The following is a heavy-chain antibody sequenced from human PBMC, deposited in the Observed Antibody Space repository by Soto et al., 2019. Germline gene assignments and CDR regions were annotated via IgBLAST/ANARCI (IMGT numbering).Heavy chain of an antibody. CDR2: IRSKAYGGTT. CDR3: TRIDGSYYYYYGMDV. J-gene: IGHJ6*02. CDR1: GFTFGDYA. V-gene: IGHV3-49*03. Sequence: GSLRLSCTASGFTFGDYAMSWFRQAPGKGLEWVGFIRSKAYGGTTEYAASVKGRFTISRDDSKSIAYLQMNSLKTEDTAVYYCTRIDGSYYYYYGMDVWGQGTTVTVSS.